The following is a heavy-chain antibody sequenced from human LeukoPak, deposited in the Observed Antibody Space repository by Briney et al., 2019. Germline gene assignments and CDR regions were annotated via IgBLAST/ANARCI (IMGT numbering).Heavy chain of an antibody. J-gene: IGHJ4*02. CDR2: ISLSGSSI. Sequence: NPGGSLRLSCEASGFIFSSYTMNWVRQAPGKGLEWVASISLSGSSIYYADSVKGRFTISRDNAKNSVYLQMNSLRVDDTAVYYCARERFHGSGAPKFDYWGQGTLVTVSS. CDR1: GFIFSSYT. D-gene: IGHD3-10*01. V-gene: IGHV3-21*01. CDR3: ARERFHGSGAPKFDY.